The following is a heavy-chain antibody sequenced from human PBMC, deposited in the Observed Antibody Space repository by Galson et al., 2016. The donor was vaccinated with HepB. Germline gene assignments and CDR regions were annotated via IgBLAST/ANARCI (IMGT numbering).Heavy chain of an antibody. Sequence: SLRLSCAASGFTFDDYAMHWVRQAPGKGLEWVSGISWNSGSMYYADSVKGRFTISRDNAKNSLYLQMNSLRDEDTAVYYCVKGAGTIDYWGQGTLVTVSS. CDR1: GFTFDDYA. CDR2: ISWNSGSM. CDR3: VKGAGTIDY. V-gene: IGHV3-9*01. D-gene: IGHD6-19*01. J-gene: IGHJ4*02.